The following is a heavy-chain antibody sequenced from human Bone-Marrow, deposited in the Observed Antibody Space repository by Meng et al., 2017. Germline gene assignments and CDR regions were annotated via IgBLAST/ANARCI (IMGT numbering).Heavy chain of an antibody. CDR2: INPKSGDT. V-gene: IGHV1-2*06. D-gene: IGHD6-13*01. Sequence: QVPGVQAGAEVKKPGASVKVSCKASGYTFPDYWLHWVRRAPGQGLEWMGRINPKSGDTHYAQRFQGRVTMTGDTSISTAYMELSGLRSDDTAMYYCARDEDISAAGKLFGDYWGQGTLVTVSS. J-gene: IGHJ4*02. CDR3: ARDEDISAAGKLFGDY. CDR1: GYTFPDYW.